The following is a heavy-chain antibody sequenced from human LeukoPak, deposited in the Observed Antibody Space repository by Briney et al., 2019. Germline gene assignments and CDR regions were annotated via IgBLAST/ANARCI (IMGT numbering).Heavy chain of an antibody. J-gene: IGHJ3*02. D-gene: IGHD2-2*01. CDR3: AKDMLQLAGLSSELDGGAFDI. CDR2: ISYDGSNK. V-gene: IGHV3-30*18. Sequence: PGRSLRLSCAASGFTFSSYGMHWVRQAPGKGLEWVAVISYDGSNKYYADSVKGRFTISRDNSKNTLYLQMNSLRAEDTAVYYCAKDMLQLAGLSSELDGGAFDIWGQGTMVTVSS. CDR1: GFTFSSYG.